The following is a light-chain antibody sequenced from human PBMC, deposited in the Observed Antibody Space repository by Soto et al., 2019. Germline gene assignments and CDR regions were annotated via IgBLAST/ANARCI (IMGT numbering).Light chain of an antibody. J-gene: IGKJ3*01. Sequence: EIVLTQSPGTLSLSPGERATLSCRASQSVNSNYLAWYQQKPGQAPRLLIYGISSRATGIPDRFSGSGSGTEFTLTISRLEPEDFAVYYCQQYGSSPFTFGPGTKVDIK. CDR2: GIS. CDR1: QSVNSNY. V-gene: IGKV3-20*01. CDR3: QQYGSSPFT.